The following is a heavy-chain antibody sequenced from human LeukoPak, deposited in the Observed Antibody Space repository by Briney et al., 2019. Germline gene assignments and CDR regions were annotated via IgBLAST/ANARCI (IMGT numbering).Heavy chain of an antibody. D-gene: IGHD3-16*01. CDR1: GYTFTSYY. J-gene: IGHJ6*02. CDR3: ARDRQDVNYYYGMDV. Sequence: ASVKVSCTASGYTFTSYYMHWVRQAPGQGLEWMGIINPSGGSTSYAQKFQGRVTMTRDTSTSTVYMELSSLRSEDTAVYYCARDRQDVNYYYGMDVWGQGTTVTVSS. V-gene: IGHV1-46*01. CDR2: INPSGGST.